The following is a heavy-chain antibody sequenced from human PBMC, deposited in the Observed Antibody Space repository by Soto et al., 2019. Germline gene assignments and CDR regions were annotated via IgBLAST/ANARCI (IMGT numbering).Heavy chain of an antibody. CDR2: IYYSGST. D-gene: IGHD3-9*01. J-gene: IGHJ5*02. CDR1: GGSISSYY. CDR3: ARLQGHFEGVNWFDP. Sequence: SETLSLTCTVSGGSISSYYWSWIRQPPGKGLEWIGYIYYSGSTNYNPSLKSRVTISVDTSKNQFSLKLSSVTAADTAVYYCARLQGHFEGVNWFDPWGQGTLVTVSS. V-gene: IGHV4-59*01.